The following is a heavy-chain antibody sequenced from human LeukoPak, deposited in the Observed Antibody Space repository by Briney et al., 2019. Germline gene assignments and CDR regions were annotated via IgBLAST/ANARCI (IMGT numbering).Heavy chain of an antibody. V-gene: IGHV4-59*13. D-gene: IGHD2-2*01. Sequence: PSETLSLTCSVSGRSISSYYWSWIPHPPGKGLELIGYIYYTGSTNYNPSLKSRVTISVDTSKNQFSLKLNSVTAADTAVYYCARELCSTTTCYFDYWGQGTLVTVSS. CDR2: IYYTGST. CDR1: GRSISSYY. J-gene: IGHJ4*02. CDR3: ARELCSTTTCYFDY.